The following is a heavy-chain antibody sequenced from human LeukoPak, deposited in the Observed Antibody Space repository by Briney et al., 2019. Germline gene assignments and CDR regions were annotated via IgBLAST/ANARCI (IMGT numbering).Heavy chain of an antibody. CDR2: ISGSGGST. Sequence: GGSLRLSCAASGFTFSSYVMSWIRQAPGKGLEWVSAISGSGGSTYYADSVKGRFTISRDNSKNTLYLQMNSLRAEDTAVYYCASRSSDSSGYWGQGTLVTVSS. D-gene: IGHD3-22*01. CDR3: ASRSSDSSGY. J-gene: IGHJ4*02. CDR1: GFTFSSYV. V-gene: IGHV3-23*01.